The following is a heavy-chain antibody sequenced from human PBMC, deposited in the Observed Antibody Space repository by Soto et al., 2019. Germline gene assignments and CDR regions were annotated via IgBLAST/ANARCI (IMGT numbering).Heavy chain of an antibody. Sequence: QVQLVQSGAEVKKPGASVKVSCKPSGYTFNTYNLHWVRQAPGQALEWMGVIHPSGGGTTYAQKFLGRVPVNGDTYASTVFMDLSRLRYDATTVYYCARGGHIAMVTASFDYWRQGNLVTVSS. CDR3: ARGGHIAMVTASFDY. J-gene: IGHJ4*02. CDR2: IHPSGGGT. D-gene: IGHD2-21*02. V-gene: IGHV1-46*02. CDR1: GYTFNTYN.